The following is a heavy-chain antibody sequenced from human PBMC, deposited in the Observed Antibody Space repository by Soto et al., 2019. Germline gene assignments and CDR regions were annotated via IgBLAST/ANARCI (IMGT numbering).Heavy chain of an antibody. CDR3: ARHIVVVVAAPVGWFDP. D-gene: IGHD2-15*01. CDR2: IYYSGST. V-gene: IGHV4-59*08. CDR1: GGSISSYY. J-gene: IGHJ5*02. Sequence: PSETLSLTCTVSGGSISSYYWSWIRQPPGKGLEWIGYIYYSGSTNYNPSLKSRVTISVDTSKNQFSLKLSSVTAADTAVYYCARHIVVVVAAPVGWFDPWGQGTLVTVSS.